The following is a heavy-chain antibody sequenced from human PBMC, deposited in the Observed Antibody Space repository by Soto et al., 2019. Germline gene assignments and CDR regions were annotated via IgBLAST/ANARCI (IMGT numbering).Heavy chain of an antibody. V-gene: IGHV3-21*01. CDR3: ARGTMIVSWFDP. D-gene: IGHD3-22*01. Sequence: GGSLRLSWAAAGFTFSSYSMNWVRQAPGKGLEWVSSISSSSSYIYCADSVKGRFTISRDNAKNSLYLQMNSLRAEDTAVYYCARGTMIVSWFDPWGQGTLVTVSS. CDR1: GFTFSSYS. CDR2: ISSSSSYI. J-gene: IGHJ5*02.